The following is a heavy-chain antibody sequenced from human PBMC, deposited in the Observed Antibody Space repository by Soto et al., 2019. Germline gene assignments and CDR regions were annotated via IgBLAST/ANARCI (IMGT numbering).Heavy chain of an antibody. CDR2: IKVDSGYT. CDR3: ATSYDPGFDP. CDR1: GYPFIKYG. J-gene: IGHJ5*02. D-gene: IGHD5-12*01. V-gene: IGHV1-18*04. Sequence: QLQLVQSAAEVKKPGASVRVSCKAYGYPFIKYGISWIRQAPEQGLEWMGWIKVDSGYTNYAQKFQGRVTITADTSSDTAFMELRSLRLDDTAVYFCATSYDPGFDPWGQGTLVSVSS.